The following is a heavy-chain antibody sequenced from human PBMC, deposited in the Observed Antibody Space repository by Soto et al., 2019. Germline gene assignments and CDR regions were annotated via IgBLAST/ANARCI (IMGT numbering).Heavy chain of an antibody. CDR3: AKEKGETYSFDY. V-gene: IGHV3-43*01. Sequence: GGSLRLSCAASGFTFDDYTMHWVRQPPGKGLEWVSFISWNGGSTDYADSMKGRFTISRDNSKNSLFLQMNSLETEDTALYYCAKEKGETYSFDYWGQGTLVTVSS. CDR2: ISWNGGST. J-gene: IGHJ4*02. D-gene: IGHD2-15*01. CDR1: GFTFDDYT.